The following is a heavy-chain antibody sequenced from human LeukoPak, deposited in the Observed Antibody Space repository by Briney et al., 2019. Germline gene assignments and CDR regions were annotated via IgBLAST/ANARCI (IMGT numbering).Heavy chain of an antibody. J-gene: IGHJ4*02. CDR3: AQSSRGSCIGANCYPFVY. Sequence: AGGSLRLSCAASAFTFSSYAMSWVRQPPVRGLEWVSAISGSDSGTYYADSVKGRFTISRDNSKNTLYLQMTSLRAEDTAVYYCAQSSRGSCIGANCYPFVYWGQGTLVTVSS. CDR2: ISGSDSGT. V-gene: IGHV3-23*01. CDR1: AFTFSSYA. D-gene: IGHD2-2*01.